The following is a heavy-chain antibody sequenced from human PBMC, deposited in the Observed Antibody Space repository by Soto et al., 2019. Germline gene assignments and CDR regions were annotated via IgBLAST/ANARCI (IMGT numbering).Heavy chain of an antibody. CDR3: ARSVEGHFDL. J-gene: IGHJ4*01. V-gene: IGHV3-48*02. Sequence: EVQLVESGGGLVQPGGSLGLSCSASGFTFRVYSMNWVRQAPGKGLEWVSYITSDERTIHYADSVKGRFTISRDNAKNSVYLQMTSLRDEDTAVYYCARSVEGHFDLWGQAILVTVSS. CDR2: ITSDERTI. CDR1: GFTFRVYS. D-gene: IGHD6-19*01.